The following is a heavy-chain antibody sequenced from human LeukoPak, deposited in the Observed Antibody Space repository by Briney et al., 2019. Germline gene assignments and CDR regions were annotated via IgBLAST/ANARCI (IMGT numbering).Heavy chain of an antibody. CDR2: IAYDGSNK. CDR3: ASSTVEMATILDQD. J-gene: IGHJ4*02. CDR1: GFTFSSYA. D-gene: IGHD5-24*01. Sequence: GGSLRLSCAASGFTFSSYAIHWVRQAPGKGLEWVAAIAYDGSNKYYADSVKGRFTISRDNSKNTVYLQMNSLRPEDTAVYYCASSTVEMATILDQDWGQGTLVIVSS. V-gene: IGHV3-30*04.